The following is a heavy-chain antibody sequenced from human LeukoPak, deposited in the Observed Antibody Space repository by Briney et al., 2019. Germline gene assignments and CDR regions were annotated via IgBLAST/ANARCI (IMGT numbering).Heavy chain of an antibody. CDR1: GFTFSSYA. Sequence: PGGSLRLSCAASGFTFSSYAMSWVRQVPGKRLEWVSAISSGAGTTGYADSVKGRFTISRVNSKSTIYLQMNSLRAEDTAIYYCAKDLEQSYSGWSTSYDAWCQGTLVTVSS. J-gene: IGHJ5*02. CDR2: ISSGAGTT. D-gene: IGHD6-13*01. V-gene: IGHV3-23*01. CDR3: AKDLEQSYSGWSTSYDA.